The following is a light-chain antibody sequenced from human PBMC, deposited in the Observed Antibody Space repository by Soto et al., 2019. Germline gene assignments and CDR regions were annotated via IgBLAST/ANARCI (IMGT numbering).Light chain of an antibody. CDR3: LQYNSYPFT. CDR1: QNINNY. V-gene: IGKV1-17*01. CDR2: AAS. J-gene: IGKJ5*01. Sequence: DIQMTQSASSLSASVGDQFTITCQASQNINNYLNWYQQKPGKAPKRLIYAASSLQSGVPSRFSGSGSGTEFTLTISSLQPEDFATYYCLQYNSYPFTFGQGTRLEIK.